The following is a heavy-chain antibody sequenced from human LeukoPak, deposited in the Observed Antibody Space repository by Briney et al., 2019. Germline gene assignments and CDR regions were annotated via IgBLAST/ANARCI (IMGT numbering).Heavy chain of an antibody. D-gene: IGHD3-22*01. CDR1: GDSVSSNNAA. Sequence: SQSLSLTCAISGDSVSSNNAAWNWIRQSPSRGLEWLGRTYYRSKWYNDYAISVKSRITINPDTSKNQVSLQVKSVTPEDTAVYYCSRGERGSSGYLAYWGQGTLVTVSS. J-gene: IGHJ4*02. V-gene: IGHV6-1*01. CDR2: TYYRSKWYN. CDR3: SRGERGSSGYLAY.